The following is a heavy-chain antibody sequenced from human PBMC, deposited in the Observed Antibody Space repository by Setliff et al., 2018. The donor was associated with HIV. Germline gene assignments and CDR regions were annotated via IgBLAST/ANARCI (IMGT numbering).Heavy chain of an antibody. CDR2: IYASGRT. CDR3: ARHGHFYDSSSSDAFDI. J-gene: IGHJ3*02. D-gene: IGHD3-22*01. V-gene: IGHV4-4*07. CDR1: GGSISSYY. Sequence: SETLSLTCTVSGGSISSYYWSWIRQPAGKGLEWIGRIYASGRTNYNPSLKSRVTISVDTSKKQFSLKLDSVTAADTAVYYCARHGHFYDSSSSDAFDIWGHGTMVTVSS.